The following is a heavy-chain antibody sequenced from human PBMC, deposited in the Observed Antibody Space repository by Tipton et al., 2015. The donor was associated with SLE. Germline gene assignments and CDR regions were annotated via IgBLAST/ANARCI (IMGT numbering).Heavy chain of an antibody. D-gene: IGHD6-19*01. J-gene: IGHJ4*02. Sequence: TLSLTCSVSGGSVSSGGYFYWTWVRQPAGKGLEGIGHVYTGGSTNYNPSLESRVSISLDTSKNEFPLKVNSVTAADTAVYYCARMAGGWYALGYWGQGTLVTVPS. CDR1: GGSVSSGGYFY. CDR2: VYTGGST. V-gene: IGHV4-61*09. CDR3: ARMAGGWYALGY.